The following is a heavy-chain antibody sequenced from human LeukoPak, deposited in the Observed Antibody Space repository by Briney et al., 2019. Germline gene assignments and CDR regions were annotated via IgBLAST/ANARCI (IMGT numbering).Heavy chain of an antibody. Sequence: PSETLSLTCTVSGVSISSGDYYWSWIRQPPGKGLEWIGYIYYSGSTYYNPSLKSLVTISVDTSKNQFSLKLSSVTAADTAVYYCARDYGDYFDYWGQGNPGHRLL. D-gene: IGHD4-17*01. CDR2: IYYSGST. CDR1: GVSISSGDYY. V-gene: IGHV4-30-4*01. J-gene: IGHJ4*02. CDR3: ARDYGDYFDY.